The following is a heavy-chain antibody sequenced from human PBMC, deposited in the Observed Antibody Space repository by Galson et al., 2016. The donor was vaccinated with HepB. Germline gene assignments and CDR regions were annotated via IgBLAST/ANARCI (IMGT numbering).Heavy chain of an antibody. D-gene: IGHD3-10*01. Sequence: SVKVSCKASGYIFTSCAIHWVRQAPGQSLEWLGWINSDTGNTHYSRKFQGRVTITRDTSATTASLELSSLRSEDTAVYYCAKEGALLWFGEIFFDYWGQGTLVTVSS. CDR3: AKEGALLWFGEIFFDY. CDR1: GYIFTSCA. V-gene: IGHV1-3*04. CDR2: INSDTGNT. J-gene: IGHJ4*02.